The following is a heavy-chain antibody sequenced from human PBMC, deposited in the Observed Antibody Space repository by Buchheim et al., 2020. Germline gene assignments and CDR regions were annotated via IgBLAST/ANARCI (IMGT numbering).Heavy chain of an antibody. V-gene: IGHV3-33*01. CDR3: ARGSGNGMDV. CDR2: IWYDGLNK. Sequence: QMQLVESGGGVVQPGTSLRLSCAVSGFTFSSYGMHWVRQAPGKGLEWVAIIWYDGLNKYYADSVKGRFTISRDNSKNALFLQMNSLRAEDTAVYYCARGSGNGMDVWGQGTT. CDR1: GFTFSSYG. J-gene: IGHJ6*02. D-gene: IGHD6-19*01.